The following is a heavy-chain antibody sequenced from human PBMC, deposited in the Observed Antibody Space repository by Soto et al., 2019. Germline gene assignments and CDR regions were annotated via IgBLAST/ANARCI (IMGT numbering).Heavy chain of an antibody. D-gene: IGHD2-15*01. J-gene: IGHJ4*02. CDR3: ARGGVASDYFDY. V-gene: IGHV3-33*01. Sequence: QVQLVESGGGVVQPGRSLRLSCAASGFTFSSYGMHWVRQAPGKGLEWVAVIWYDGSNKYYADSVKGRFTISRDNSKNTLYLQMNSLRAEDTAVYYCARGGVASDYFDYWGQGTLVTVSS. CDR1: GFTFSSYG. CDR2: IWYDGSNK.